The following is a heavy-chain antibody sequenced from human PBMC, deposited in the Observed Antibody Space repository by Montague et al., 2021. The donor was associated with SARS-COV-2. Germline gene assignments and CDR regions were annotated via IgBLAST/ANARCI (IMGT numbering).Heavy chain of an antibody. D-gene: IGHD1/OR15-1a*01. CDR1: GDSISRSHYF. V-gene: IGHV4-39*02. CDR2: IYFTGKT. Sequence: SETLSLTCSVSGDSISRSHYFWAWIRQPPGMGLEWIGSIYFTGKTYYHPSLKSRVTISIDTSKNHFSLRLSSVTAADSAVFYCARWGLNNAFDIWGLGTMSTSSS. CDR3: ARWGLNNAFDI. J-gene: IGHJ3*02.